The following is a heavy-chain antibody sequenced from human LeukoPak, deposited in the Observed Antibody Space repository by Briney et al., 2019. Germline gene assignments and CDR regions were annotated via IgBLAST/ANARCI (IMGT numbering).Heavy chain of an antibody. CDR3: ARGDSSGFARPFDY. J-gene: IGHJ4*02. D-gene: IGHD3-22*01. CDR1: GGSIHSYY. CDR2: IYSSGST. V-gene: IGHV4-4*07. Sequence: SETLSLTCTVSGGSIHSYYWGWIRQPAGKGLEWIGRIYSSGSTNYNPSLKSRVTMSVDTSKNQFSLKVRSVTAADTAMYYCARGDSSGFARPFDYWGQGTLVTVSS.